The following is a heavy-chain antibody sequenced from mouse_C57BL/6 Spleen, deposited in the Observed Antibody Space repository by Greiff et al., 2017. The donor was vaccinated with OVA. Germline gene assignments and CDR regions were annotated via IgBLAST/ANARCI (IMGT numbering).Heavy chain of an antibody. Sequence: QVQLQQSGAELVRPGASVTLSCKASGYTFTDYELHWLKQTPVHGLEWIGAIDPETGGTAYNQKFKGKAILTADKSSSTAYMELRSLTSEDSAVYYCTRRGYYGSTLDYWGQGTTLTVSS. CDR3: TRRGYYGSTLDY. J-gene: IGHJ2*01. D-gene: IGHD1-1*01. CDR2: IDPETGGT. CDR1: GYTFTDYE. V-gene: IGHV1-15*01.